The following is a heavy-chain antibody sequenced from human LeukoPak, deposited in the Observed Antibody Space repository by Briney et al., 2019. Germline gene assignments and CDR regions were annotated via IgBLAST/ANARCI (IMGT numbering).Heavy chain of an antibody. V-gene: IGHV4-61*02. J-gene: IGHJ1*01. CDR1: GASISSGNHY. D-gene: IGHD3-22*01. CDR3: ASHDYYDSSGYWHP. Sequence: PSETLSLTCTVSGASISSGNHYWSWIRQPAGKGLEWIGRIYTSGNTNYNPSLKSRVTISVDTSKNQFSLKLSSVTAADTAVYYCASHDYYDSSGYWHPWGQGTLVTVSS. CDR2: IYTSGNT.